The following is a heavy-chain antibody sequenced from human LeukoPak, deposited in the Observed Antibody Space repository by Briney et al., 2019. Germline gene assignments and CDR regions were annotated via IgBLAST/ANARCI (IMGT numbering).Heavy chain of an antibody. CDR3: ARQYDSYFYYYLDL. Sequence: SETLSLACTVSGYPINSAYYWVWVRQPPGKGLEWIGSLYHPDSTYYNPSLESRVTMSVDTSRNQFSLKLSFVTAADTAVYYCARQYDSYFYYYLDLWGTGTTVTVSS. J-gene: IGHJ6*03. V-gene: IGHV4-38-2*02. CDR1: GYPINSAYY. CDR2: LYHPDST. D-gene: IGHD2-2*01.